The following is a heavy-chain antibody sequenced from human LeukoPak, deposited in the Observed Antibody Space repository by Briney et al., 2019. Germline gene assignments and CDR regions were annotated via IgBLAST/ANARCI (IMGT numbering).Heavy chain of an antibody. CDR2: IDSNGFNT. Sequence: PGGSLRLSCAASGFTFTTYWMHWVRQAPGKGLVWVSRIDSNGFNTIYAGSVKGRFTFSRDNAKNTLYLQMNSLRAEDTAVYYCARGGPDHAFDIWGQGTMVTVSS. V-gene: IGHV3-74*01. CDR3: ARGGPDHAFDI. J-gene: IGHJ3*02. CDR1: GFTFTTYW.